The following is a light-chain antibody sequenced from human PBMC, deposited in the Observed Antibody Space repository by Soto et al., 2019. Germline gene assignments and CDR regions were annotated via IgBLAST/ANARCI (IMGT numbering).Light chain of an antibody. CDR1: SSVVGSYNL. J-gene: IGLJ1*01. V-gene: IGLV2-23*02. CDR2: EVT. Sequence: QSMLTQPASVSGSPGQSITISCTGTSSVVGSYNLVSWYQQHPGKAPKLMIYEVTKRPSGVSDCFSGSKSGNTASLTISGLQAEDEADYYCCSYASSSTYVFGTGTKVTVL. CDR3: CSYASSSTYV.